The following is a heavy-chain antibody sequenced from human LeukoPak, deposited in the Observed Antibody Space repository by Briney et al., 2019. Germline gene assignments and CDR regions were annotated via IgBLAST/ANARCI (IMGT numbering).Heavy chain of an antibody. CDR2: INPNNGGT. D-gene: IGHD3-10*01. J-gene: IGHJ4*02. Sequence: ASVEVSCKASGYSFTGYFMHWVRQAPGQGLEWMGWINPNNGGTNYAQKFQGWVTMTRDTSIDTAYMELNRLSSDDTAVYYCTRGPSGSDYWGQGTLVTVSS. V-gene: IGHV1-2*04. CDR1: GYSFTGYF. CDR3: TRGPSGSDY.